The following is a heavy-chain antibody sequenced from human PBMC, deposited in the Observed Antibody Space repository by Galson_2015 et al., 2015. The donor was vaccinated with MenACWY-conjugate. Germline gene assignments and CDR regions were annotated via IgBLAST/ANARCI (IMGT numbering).Heavy chain of an antibody. CDR1: GYTFTSYG. Sequence: SVKVSCKASGYTFTSYGISWVRQAPGQGLEWMGWISAYNGNTNYAQKLQGRVTMTTDTSTSTAYMEPRSLRSDDTAVYYCARDLSRGGAWFDPWGQGTLVTVSS. J-gene: IGHJ5*02. V-gene: IGHV1-18*01. CDR2: ISAYNGNT. CDR3: ARDLSRGGAWFDP. D-gene: IGHD3-10*01.